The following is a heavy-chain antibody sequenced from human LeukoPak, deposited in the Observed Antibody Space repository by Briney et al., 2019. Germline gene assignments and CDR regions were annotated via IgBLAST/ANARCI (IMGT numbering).Heavy chain of an antibody. CDR3: VVIVLG. Sequence: PGGSQRLSCAASGFTITNYWMHWVRQAPGQGLVWVSRISSDGTTTNYADSVRGRFTISRDNAKNMLYLQMNSLRAEDTAIYYCVVIVLGWGQGTLVTVSS. CDR1: GFTITNYW. J-gene: IGHJ4*02. V-gene: IGHV3-74*01. CDR2: ISSDGTTT. D-gene: IGHD2-8*02.